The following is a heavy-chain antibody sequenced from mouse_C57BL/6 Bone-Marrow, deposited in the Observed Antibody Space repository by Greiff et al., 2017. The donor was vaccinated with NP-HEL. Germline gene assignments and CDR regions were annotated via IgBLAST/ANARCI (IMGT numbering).Heavy chain of an antibody. Sequence: QVQLQQPGAELVKPGASVKLSCKASGYTFTSYWMQWVKQRPGQGLEWIGEIDPSDSYTNYSQKFKGKATLTVDTSSSTAYMQLSSLTSEDSAVYYCARATVVVLYAMDYWGQGTSVTVSS. CDR1: GYTFTSYW. V-gene: IGHV1-50*01. CDR2: IDPSDSYT. J-gene: IGHJ4*01. D-gene: IGHD1-1*01. CDR3: ARATVVVLYAMDY.